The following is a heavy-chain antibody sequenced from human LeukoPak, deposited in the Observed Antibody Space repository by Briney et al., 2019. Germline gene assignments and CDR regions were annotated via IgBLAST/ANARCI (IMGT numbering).Heavy chain of an antibody. J-gene: IGHJ5*02. CDR3: ASGTGTIYNCFDP. CDR2: IIPIFGTA. V-gene: IGHV1-69*05. Sequence: SVKVSCKASGYTFTSYYMHWVRQAPGQGLEWMGGIIPIFGTANYAQKFQGRVTITTDESTSTAYMELSSLRSEDTAVDYCASGTGTIYNCFDPWGQGTLVTVSS. CDR1: GYTFTSYY. D-gene: IGHD1-1*01.